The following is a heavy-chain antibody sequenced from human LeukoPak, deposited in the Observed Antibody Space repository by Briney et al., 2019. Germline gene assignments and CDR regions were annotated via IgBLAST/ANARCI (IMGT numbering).Heavy chain of an antibody. CDR3: AREGQLAIFFDY. D-gene: IGHD6-6*01. CDR1: GFTFSDYW. Sequence: GGSLRLSCAASGFTFSDYWMHWVRQAPGKGLVWVSRINRDGSSTSYADSVKGRFTISRDNAKNTLYLQMNSLRAEDTAVYYCAREGQLAIFFDYWGQGTLVTASS. V-gene: IGHV3-74*01. CDR2: INRDGSST. J-gene: IGHJ4*02.